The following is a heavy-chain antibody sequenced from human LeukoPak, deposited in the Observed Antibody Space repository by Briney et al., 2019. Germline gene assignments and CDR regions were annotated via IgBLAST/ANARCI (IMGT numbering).Heavy chain of an antibody. CDR1: GFTFGSYG. V-gene: IGHV3-30*02. CDR2: IRSDGSNK. J-gene: IGHJ4*02. CDR3: AKDYGYSYGYAFDY. D-gene: IGHD5-18*01. Sequence: PGGSLRLSCAASGFTFGSYGMHWVRQAPGKGLEWVTFIRSDGSNKYYADSVKGRFTISRDNSKNTLYLQMNSLRAEDTAVYYCAKDYGYSYGYAFDYWGQGTLVTVSS.